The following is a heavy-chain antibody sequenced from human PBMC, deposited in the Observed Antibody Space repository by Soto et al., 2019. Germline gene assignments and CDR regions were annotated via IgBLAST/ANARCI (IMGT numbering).Heavy chain of an antibody. CDR2: VNPNNNNT. CDR1: GYTFTSYD. CDR3: ARGHEYGGNSDAFDV. V-gene: IGHV1-8*01. Sequence: QVQLVQSGAEVKKPGASVKVSCKASGYTFTSYDINWVRQATGQGLEWMGWVNPNNNNTGYAQKFQGRVTMTRNTSISTAYMELSSLGSEDTAVYYCARGHEYGGNSDAFDVWGQGTMVTVSS. D-gene: IGHD4-17*01. J-gene: IGHJ3*01.